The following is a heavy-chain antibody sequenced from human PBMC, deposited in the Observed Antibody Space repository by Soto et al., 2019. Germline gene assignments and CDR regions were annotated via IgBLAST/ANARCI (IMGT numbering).Heavy chain of an antibody. J-gene: IGHJ4*02. CDR2: ISDTSTYI. CDR3: ARDSARWRTRALYDY. CDR1: GFTFSSSS. V-gene: IGHV3-21*01. Sequence: KAGGSLRLSCAASGFTFSSSSMDWVRQAPGKGLEWVSSISDTSTYIYYADSVKGRFTISRDNAKNSLYLQMNSLSAEDTAVYYCARDSARWRTRALYDYWRQGTLVTVSS. D-gene: IGHD2-8*01.